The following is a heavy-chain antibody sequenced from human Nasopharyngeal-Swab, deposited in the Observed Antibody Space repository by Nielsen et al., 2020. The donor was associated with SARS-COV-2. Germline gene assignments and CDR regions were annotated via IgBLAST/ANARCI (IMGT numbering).Heavy chain of an antibody. J-gene: IGHJ4*02. CDR1: GFTFSTYA. D-gene: IGHD3-22*01. CDR3: AKRDDYYESSGLRD. CDR2: ISGSGGST. Sequence: GESLKISCAASGFTFSTYAMYWVRQPPAKRLEWVAIISGSGGSTYYADSVKGRFTNSRDNSKNTLYLQMNSLRAEDTAVYYCAKRDDYYESSGLRDWGQGTLVTVSS. V-gene: IGHV3-23*01.